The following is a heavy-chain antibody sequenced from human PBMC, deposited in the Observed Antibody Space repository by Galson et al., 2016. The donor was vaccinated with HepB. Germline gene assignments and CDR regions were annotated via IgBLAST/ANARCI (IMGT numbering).Heavy chain of an antibody. J-gene: IGHJ4*02. CDR1: GFSLTTRGMS. Sequence: ALVKPTQTLTLTCTFSGFSLTTRGMSVSWIRQPPGKALEWLALIDWDDYTYYSPSLKTRLAISKDTSKNQVVLTMTNMDPVDTATYYCARTSSPPVVVDTWIFFDDWGQGTLVTVSS. V-gene: IGHV2-70*01. CDR3: ARTSSPPVVVDTWIFFDD. D-gene: IGHD2-21*01. CDR2: IDWDDYT.